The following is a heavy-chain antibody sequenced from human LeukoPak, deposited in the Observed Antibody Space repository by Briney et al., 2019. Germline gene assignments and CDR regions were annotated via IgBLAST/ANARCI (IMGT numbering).Heavy chain of an antibody. Sequence: ASVTVSCKASGYTFTSYGISWVRQPPGQGLEWVGWISAYNGNTNYAQKLQGRVTMTTDTSTSTAYMELRSLRSDDTAVYYCARKPRGLPSSSYYMDVWGKGTTVSVSS. CDR3: ARKPRGLPSSSYYMDV. V-gene: IGHV1-18*01. CDR2: ISAYNGNT. CDR1: GYTFTSYG. D-gene: IGHD5-18*01. J-gene: IGHJ6*03.